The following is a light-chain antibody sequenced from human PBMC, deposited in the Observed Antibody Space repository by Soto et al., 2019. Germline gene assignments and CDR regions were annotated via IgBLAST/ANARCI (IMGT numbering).Light chain of an antibody. CDR1: RSISIH. Sequence: DVRMPQSTSSLSASVGDSFTITCRASRSISIHLNWLQQKPGKAPKSLIYAASTLQSGTPSRFSGSGSGTDSTLTISSLQPDDFGTYYCLQSENAPHTLGQGTKVDIK. CDR2: AAS. CDR3: LQSENAPHT. J-gene: IGKJ2*01. V-gene: IGKV1-39*01.